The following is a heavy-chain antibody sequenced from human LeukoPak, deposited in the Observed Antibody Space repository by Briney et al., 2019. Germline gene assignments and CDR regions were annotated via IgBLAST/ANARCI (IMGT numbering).Heavy chain of an antibody. V-gene: IGHV3-53*01. CDR3: ARDKTGYYDSSGYYIEADAFDI. D-gene: IGHD3-22*01. Sequence: GGSLRLSCTVSGFTVSSNSMSWVRQAPGKGLEWVSFIYSDNTHYSDSVKGRFTISRDNSKNTLYLQMNSLRAEDTAVYYCARDKTGYYDSSGYYIEADAFDIWGQGTMVTVSS. J-gene: IGHJ3*02. CDR2: IYSDNT. CDR1: GFTVSSNS.